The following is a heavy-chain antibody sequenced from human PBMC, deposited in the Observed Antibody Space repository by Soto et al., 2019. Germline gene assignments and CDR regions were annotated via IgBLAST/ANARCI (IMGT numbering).Heavy chain of an antibody. D-gene: IGHD3-16*01. CDR3: VKYTVTEDLGES. CDR1: GFTFSSYA. Sequence: EVQLLESGGDVVRPGGSLRLSCAASGFTFSSYAMGWVRQAPGKGLEWVAGVSRAGTYTFYADSVRGRFSISRDNSRDTVGLCMNALRGDDTAVYFCVKYTVTEDLGESWGQGTLVSVSS. CDR2: VSRAGTYT. V-gene: IGHV3-23*01. J-gene: IGHJ5*02.